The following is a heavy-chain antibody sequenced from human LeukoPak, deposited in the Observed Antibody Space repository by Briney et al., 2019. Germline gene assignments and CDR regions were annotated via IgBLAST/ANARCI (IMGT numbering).Heavy chain of an antibody. D-gene: IGHD3-3*01. CDR3: ARELNDFWSGTNFDY. Sequence: GGSLRLSCAASGFTFSNAWMSWVRQAPGKGLEWVANIKQDGSEIYYVDSVKGRFTISRDNAKNSLYLQMNSLRAEDTAMYYCARELNDFWSGTNFDYWGQGTLVTVSS. CDR1: GFTFSNAW. J-gene: IGHJ4*02. CDR2: IKQDGSEI. V-gene: IGHV3-7*01.